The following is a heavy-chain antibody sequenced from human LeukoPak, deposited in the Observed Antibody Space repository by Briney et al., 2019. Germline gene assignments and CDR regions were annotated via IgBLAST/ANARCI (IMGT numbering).Heavy chain of an antibody. J-gene: IGHJ6*03. Sequence: GGSLRLSCVTSGFTFSSYAMSWVRQAPGKGLEWVSAISGSGGSTYYADSVKGRFTISRDNSKNTLYLQMNSLRAEDTAVYYCAKEVANYYYMDVWGKGTTVTVSS. CDR1: GFTFSSYA. CDR2: ISGSGGST. CDR3: AKEVANYYYMDV. D-gene: IGHD2-15*01. V-gene: IGHV3-23*01.